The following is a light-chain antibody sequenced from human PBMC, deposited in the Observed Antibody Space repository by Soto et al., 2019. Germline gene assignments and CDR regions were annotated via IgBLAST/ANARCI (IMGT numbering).Light chain of an antibody. V-gene: IGKV1-27*01. CDR2: AAS. J-gene: IGKJ1*01. Sequence: DIQMTQSPSSLSASLGDRVTIACRASQGISNSLAWYQQQPGKVPKLLISAASTLQSGVPSRFSGSGSGTDFTLTISSLQPEDVATYYCQQSYSTLWTFGQGTKVEIK. CDR3: QQSYSTLWT. CDR1: QGISNS.